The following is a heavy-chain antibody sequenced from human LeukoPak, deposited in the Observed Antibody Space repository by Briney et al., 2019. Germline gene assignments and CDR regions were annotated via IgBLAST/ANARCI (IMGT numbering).Heavy chain of an antibody. Sequence: PSETLSLTCTVSGGSISSYYWSWIRQPAGKGLEWIGRIYTSGSTNYNPSLKSRVTMSVDTSKNQFSLKLSSVTAADTAVYYCARDRWNDVHHWFDPWGQGTLVTVFS. V-gene: IGHV4-4*07. CDR2: IYTSGST. CDR1: GGSISSYY. D-gene: IGHD1-1*01. J-gene: IGHJ5*02. CDR3: ARDRWNDVHHWFDP.